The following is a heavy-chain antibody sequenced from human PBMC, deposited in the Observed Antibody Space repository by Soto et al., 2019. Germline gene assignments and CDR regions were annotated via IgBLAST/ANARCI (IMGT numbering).Heavy chain of an antibody. CDR2: IYYSGST. CDR1: GGSISSYY. J-gene: IGHJ5*02. D-gene: IGHD5-18*01. CDR3: ARDKATAMVRGVSWFDP. Sequence: KSSETLSLTCTVSGGSISSYYWSWIRQPPGKGLEWIGYIYYSGSTNYNPSLKSRVTISVDTSKNQFSLKLSSVTAADTAVYYCARDKATAMVRGVSWFDPWGQGTLVTVSS. V-gene: IGHV4-59*01.